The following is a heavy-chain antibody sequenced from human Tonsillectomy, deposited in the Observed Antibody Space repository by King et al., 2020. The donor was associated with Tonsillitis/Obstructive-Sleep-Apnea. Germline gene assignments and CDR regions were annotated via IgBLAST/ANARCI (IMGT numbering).Heavy chain of an antibody. Sequence: VQLQQWGAGLLKPSETLSLTCAVYGGSFSGYYWSWIRQPPGKGLEWIGEINHSGSTNYNPSLKSRVTISVDTSKNQFSLKLSSVTAADTAVYYCARGSPYYYGSGSYPNYYYYGMDVWGQGTTVTVSS. CDR1: GGSFSGYY. CDR2: INHSGST. J-gene: IGHJ6*02. V-gene: IGHV4-34*01. CDR3: ARGSPYYYGSGSYPNYYYYGMDV. D-gene: IGHD3-10*01.